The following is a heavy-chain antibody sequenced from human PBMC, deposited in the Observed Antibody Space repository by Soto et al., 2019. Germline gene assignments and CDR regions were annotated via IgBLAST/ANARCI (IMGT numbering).Heavy chain of an antibody. CDR1: DDSITNADYY. J-gene: IGHJ4*02. CDR3: ASKIVLVPSATGDYFDS. V-gene: IGHV4-30-4*01. D-gene: IGHD2-15*01. CDR2: IDYSGST. Sequence: VQLQESGPGLVKSSQTLSLTCTVSDDSITNADYYWRWIRHSPGKGLEWIGHIDYSGSTDFNPSLQSRGAISVDTYKNQYSLKLRSVTAADTALYYCASKIVLVPSATGDYFDSWGQGTLVTVSS.